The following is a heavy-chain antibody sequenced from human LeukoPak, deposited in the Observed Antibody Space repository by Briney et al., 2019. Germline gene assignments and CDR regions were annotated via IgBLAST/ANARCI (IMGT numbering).Heavy chain of an antibody. CDR3: ARVGFCSSTTCYAYFQH. Sequence: PSETLSLTCTVSGGSVNNTTYKWGWVRQPPGNGLQWLGSVSYSGSIYYGPSLKSRVTIFVDASKNLFSLKLNSVTAADTAVYYCARVGFCSSTTCYAYFQHWGHGTLVTVSS. V-gene: IGHV4-39*02. CDR2: VSYSGSI. CDR1: GGSVNNTTYK. D-gene: IGHD2-2*03. J-gene: IGHJ1*01.